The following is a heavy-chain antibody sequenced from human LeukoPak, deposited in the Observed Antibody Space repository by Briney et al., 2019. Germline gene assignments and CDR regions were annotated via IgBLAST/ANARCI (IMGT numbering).Heavy chain of an antibody. CDR2: INHSGST. J-gene: IGHJ1*01. Sequence: PSGTLSLTCAVYGGSFSGYYWSWIRQPPGKGLEWIGEINHSGSTNYNPSLKSRVTISVDTSKNQFSLKLSSVTAADTAVYYCARGRPDDYYYDSSGYYSYFQHWGQGTLVTVSS. CDR1: GGSFSGYY. D-gene: IGHD3-22*01. CDR3: ARGRPDDYYYDSSGYYSYFQH. V-gene: IGHV4-34*01.